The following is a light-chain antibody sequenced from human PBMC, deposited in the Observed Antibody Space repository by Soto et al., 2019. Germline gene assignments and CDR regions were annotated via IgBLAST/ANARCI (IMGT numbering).Light chain of an antibody. J-gene: IGLJ7*01. CDR3: ISYTSISTMI. V-gene: IGLV2-14*03. CDR1: SSDVGGYNY. Sequence: QSALTQPASVSGSPGQSITISCTGTSSDVGGYNYVSCYQQHPGRAPKLIIYDVSNRPSGVSNRFSCSKSGNTASLTISGLQAEEEADYYCISYTSISTMIFGGGTQLTVL. CDR2: DVS.